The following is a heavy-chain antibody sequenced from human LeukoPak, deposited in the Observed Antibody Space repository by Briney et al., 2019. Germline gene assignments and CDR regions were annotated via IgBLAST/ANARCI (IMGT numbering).Heavy chain of an antibody. D-gene: IGHD1-26*01. Sequence: SETLSLTCTVSGGSISSGGYYWSWIRQHPGKGLEWIGYIYYSGSTYYNPSLKSRVTISVDTSKNQFSLKLSSVTAADTAVYYCARYGVVGATHFDYWGQGTLVTVSS. CDR2: IYYSGST. J-gene: IGHJ4*02. CDR1: GGSISSGGYY. V-gene: IGHV4-39*01. CDR3: ARYGVVGATHFDY.